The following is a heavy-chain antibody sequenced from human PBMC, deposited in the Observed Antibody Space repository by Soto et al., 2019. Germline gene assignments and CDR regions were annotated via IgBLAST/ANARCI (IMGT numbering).Heavy chain of an antibody. J-gene: IGHJ4*02. V-gene: IGHV4-4*02. Sequence: QVQLQESGPGLVKPSGTLSLTCAVSGVSIGSHDWWTWVRQPPGKGLEWIGESHQSGNTNYTSSLESRVTISLDKSKNHFSLQLSSGTVADTAVYYCATRDTGRVYWGQGTLVTVSS. D-gene: IGHD5-18*01. CDR3: ATRDTGRVY. CDR2: SHQSGNT. CDR1: GVSIGSHDW.